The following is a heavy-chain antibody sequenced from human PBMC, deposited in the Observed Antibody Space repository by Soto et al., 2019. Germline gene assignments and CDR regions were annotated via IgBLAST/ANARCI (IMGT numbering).Heavy chain of an antibody. Sequence: QVQLVESGGGVVQPGRSLRLSCAASGFTFSSYAMHWVRQAPGKGLEWVAVLSFDGSNKYFADSVKGRFTISRDISKNTLNLQMHSLRAEDTAVYYCARGSITGITSGWYFDLWGRGTLVTVSS. CDR3: ARGSITGITSGWYFDL. V-gene: IGHV3-30-3*01. D-gene: IGHD1-20*01. CDR1: GFTFSSYA. J-gene: IGHJ2*01. CDR2: LSFDGSNK.